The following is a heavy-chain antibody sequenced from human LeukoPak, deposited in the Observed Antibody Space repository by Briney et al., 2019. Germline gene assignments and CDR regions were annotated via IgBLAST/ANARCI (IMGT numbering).Heavy chain of an antibody. CDR1: GGTFSSYD. J-gene: IGHJ6*02. V-gene: IGHV1-69*13. CDR2: IIPIFGTA. CDR3: ARNEADTAMAGPYYYYGMDV. D-gene: IGHD5-18*01. Sequence: GASVKVSCKASGGTFSSYDISWVRQAPGQGLEWMGGIIPIFGTANYAQKFQGRVTITADESTSTAYMELSSLRPEDTAVYYCARNEADTAMAGPYYYYGMDVWGQGTTVTVSS.